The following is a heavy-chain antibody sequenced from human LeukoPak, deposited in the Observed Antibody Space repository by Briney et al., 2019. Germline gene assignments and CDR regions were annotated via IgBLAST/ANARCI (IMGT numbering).Heavy chain of an antibody. CDR2: INPSGGDT. J-gene: IGHJ5*02. Sequence: ASVKVSCKASGYTFTRYFIHWVRQAPGQGLEWMGIINPSGGDTTYAQKFQGRITMTRDTSTSTVYMELSSLGSEDTAVYYCARRTCSSSDCYFNWLGPWGQGTLVTVSS. V-gene: IGHV1-46*03. CDR3: ARRTCSSSDCYFNWLGP. D-gene: IGHD2-2*01. CDR1: GYTFTRYF.